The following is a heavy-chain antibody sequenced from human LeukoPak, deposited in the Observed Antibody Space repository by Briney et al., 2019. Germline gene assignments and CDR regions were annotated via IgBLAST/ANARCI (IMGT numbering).Heavy chain of an antibody. CDR3: ARQGYDSGFDY. J-gene: IGHJ4*01. CDR2: LFSGGDT. CDR1: GFSFSRYY. Sequence: GGSLRLSCAASGFSFSRYYTSWVGQAPGKGLEWVSVLFSGGDTYYADSVKDRFSISRDSSRETLFLQMNSLRADDTAVYYCARQGYDSGFDYWGHGTMVTVSS. V-gene: IGHV3-66*04. D-gene: IGHD5-12*01.